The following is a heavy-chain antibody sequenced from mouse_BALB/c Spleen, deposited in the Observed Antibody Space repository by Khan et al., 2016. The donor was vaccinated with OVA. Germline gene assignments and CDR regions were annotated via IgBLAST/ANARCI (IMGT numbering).Heavy chain of an antibody. D-gene: IGHD1-2*01. V-gene: IGHV3-2*02. CDR3: ARTARINY. Sequence: VQLKESGPGLVKPSQSLSLTCTVTGYSITSGYGWNWIRQFPGNKLEWMGYISYSGSTNYNPSLKSRISITRDTSKNQFSLQLNSVTTEDTATYYCARTARINYWGQGTTLTVSS. CDR2: ISYSGST. J-gene: IGHJ2*01. CDR1: GYSITSGYG.